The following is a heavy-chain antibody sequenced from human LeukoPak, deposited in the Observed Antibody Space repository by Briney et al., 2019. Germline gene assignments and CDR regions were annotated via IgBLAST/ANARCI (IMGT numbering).Heavy chain of an antibody. Sequence: ASVKVSCKVSGYTLTELSMHGVRQAPGKGLEWMGGFDPEDGETIYAQKFQGRVTMTEDTSTDTAYMELSSLRSEDTAVYHCATDGIAAAGQYNWFDPWGQGTLVTVSS. CDR3: ATDGIAAAGQYNWFDP. D-gene: IGHD6-13*01. J-gene: IGHJ5*02. CDR2: FDPEDGET. CDR1: GYTLTELS. V-gene: IGHV1-24*01.